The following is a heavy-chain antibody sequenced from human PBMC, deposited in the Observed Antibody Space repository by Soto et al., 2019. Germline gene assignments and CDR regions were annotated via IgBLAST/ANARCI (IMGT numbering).Heavy chain of an antibody. Sequence: GGSLRLSCAASGFTFSSYSMNWVRQAPGKGLEWVSYISSSSSTIYYADSVKGRFTISRDNAKNSLYLQMNSLRDEDTAVYYCARLSWLLGGAAFDIWGQGTMVTVSS. V-gene: IGHV3-48*02. J-gene: IGHJ3*02. CDR1: GFTFSSYS. D-gene: IGHD3-9*01. CDR2: ISSSSSTI. CDR3: ARLSWLLGGAAFDI.